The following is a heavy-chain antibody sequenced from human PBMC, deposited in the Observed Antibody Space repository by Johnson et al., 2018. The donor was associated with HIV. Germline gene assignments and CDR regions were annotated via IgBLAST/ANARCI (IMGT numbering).Heavy chain of an antibody. V-gene: IGHV3-30*04. CDR3: ASIDAFDI. CDR2: ISYDGSNK. CDR1: GFTFSSYA. J-gene: IGHJ3*02. Sequence: QVQLVESGGGVVQPGRSLRLSCAASGFTFSSYAMHWVRQAPGQGLEWVAVISYDGSNKYYADSVKGRFTISRDNSKNTLYLQMNSLRAEDTAVYYCASIDAFDIWGQGTMVTVSS.